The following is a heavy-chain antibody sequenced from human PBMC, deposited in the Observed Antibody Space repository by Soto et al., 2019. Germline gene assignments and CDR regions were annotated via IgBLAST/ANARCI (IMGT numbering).Heavy chain of an antibody. CDR2: ISGSGGST. J-gene: IGHJ6*03. CDR3: AKVIAAAGGYYYMDV. Sequence: VGSLRLSCAASGFTFSSYAMSWVRQAPGKGLEWVSAISGSGGSTYYADSVKGRFTISRDNSKNTLYLQMNSLRAEDTAVYYCAKVIAAAGGYYYMDVWGKGTTVTVSS. CDR1: GFTFSSYA. V-gene: IGHV3-23*01. D-gene: IGHD6-13*01.